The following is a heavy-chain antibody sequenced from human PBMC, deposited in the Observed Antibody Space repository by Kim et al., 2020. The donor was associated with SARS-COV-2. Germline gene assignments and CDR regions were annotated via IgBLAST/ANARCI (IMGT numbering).Heavy chain of an antibody. D-gene: IGHD3-10*01. CDR2: INAGTGNT. Sequence: ASVKVSCKASGYTFTSYAMHWVRQAPGQRLEWMGWINAGTGNTKYSQKFQGRVTITRDTSASTAYMELSSLRSEDTAVYYCARVPRSRTRITMVRGVINYYYGRDVWGQGTTVTVSS. CDR3: ARVPRSRTRITMVRGVINYYYGRDV. V-gene: IGHV1-3*01. CDR1: GYTFTSYA. J-gene: IGHJ6*02.